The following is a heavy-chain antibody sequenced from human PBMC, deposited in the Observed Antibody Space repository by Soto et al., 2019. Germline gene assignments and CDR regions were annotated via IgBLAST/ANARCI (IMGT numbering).Heavy chain of an antibody. CDR1: GGSISRSSYY. CDR2: VYYTGTT. V-gene: IGHV4-39*01. CDR3: ARNPFWYLDL. Sequence: QMHLQESGPGLVKPPETLSLTCAVSGGSISRSSYYWGWVRQPPGMGLEWIGSVYYTGTTYYNPSLKSRVSISVDTSDNQFSLTVTSVTAAETAVYYCARNPFWYLDLWGRGSLVSVSS. J-gene: IGHJ2*01.